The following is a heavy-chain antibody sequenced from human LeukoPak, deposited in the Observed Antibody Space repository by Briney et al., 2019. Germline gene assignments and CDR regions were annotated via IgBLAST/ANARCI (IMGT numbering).Heavy chain of an antibody. CDR2: IYSGGTT. CDR1: GFTVSSNY. J-gene: IGHJ4*02. D-gene: IGHD6-13*01. CDR3: ATTGYSSRNY. V-gene: IGHV3-66*01. Sequence: GGSLRLSCAASGFTVSSNYMTWVRQAPGKGLEWVSVIYSGGTTYYADSVKGRFTISRDNSKNTLYLQMNTLRAEDTAVYYCATTGYSSRNYWGQGTLVTVSS.